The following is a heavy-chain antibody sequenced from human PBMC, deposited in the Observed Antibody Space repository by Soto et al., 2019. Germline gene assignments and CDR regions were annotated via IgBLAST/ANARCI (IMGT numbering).Heavy chain of an antibody. Sequence: PGGSLRLSCAASGFSFVNYAMNWVRQAPGKGLEWVSSISSSSSYIYYADSVKGRFTISRDNAKNSLYLQMNSLRAEDTAVYYCARDKGYYDSSGSNWFDPWGQGTLVPVSS. D-gene: IGHD3-22*01. CDR2: ISSSSSYI. CDR1: GFSFVNYA. CDR3: ARDKGYYDSSGSNWFDP. V-gene: IGHV3-21*01. J-gene: IGHJ5*02.